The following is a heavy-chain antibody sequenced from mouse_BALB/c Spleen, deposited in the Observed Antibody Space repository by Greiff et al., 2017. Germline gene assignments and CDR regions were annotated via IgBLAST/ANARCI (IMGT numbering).Heavy chain of an antibody. CDR2: IYPGNSDT. CDR1: GYTFTSYW. J-gene: IGHJ3*01. CDR3: TRGAFITTVVATGFAY. Sequence: VQLQQSGTVLARPGASVKMSCKASGYTFTSYWMHWVKQRPGQGLEWIGAIYPGNSDTSYNQKFKGKAKLTAVTSTSTAYMELSSLTNEDSAVYYCTRGAFITTVVATGFAYWGQGTLVTVSA. D-gene: IGHD1-1*01. V-gene: IGHV1-5*01.